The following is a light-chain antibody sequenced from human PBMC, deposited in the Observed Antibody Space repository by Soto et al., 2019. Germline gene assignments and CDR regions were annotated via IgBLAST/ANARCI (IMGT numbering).Light chain of an antibody. CDR1: QSVSSN. CDR3: QQYNNWPRT. V-gene: IGKV3-15*01. Sequence: EIVMTQSPATLSVSPGERATLSCRASQSVSSNLAWYQQKPGQAPRLLIYGASTRATGIPARFSGSGSGTEFTLTISSLQSEGFAVYYCQQYNNWPRTFGQGTKVDIK. CDR2: GAS. J-gene: IGKJ1*01.